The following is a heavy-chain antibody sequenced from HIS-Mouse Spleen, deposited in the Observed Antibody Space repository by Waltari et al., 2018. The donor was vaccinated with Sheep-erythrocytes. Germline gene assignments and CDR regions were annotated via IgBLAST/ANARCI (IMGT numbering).Heavy chain of an antibody. CDR2: IYYSGRT. CDR3: ARLYYYDSSGYYFDY. Sequence: QLQLQESGPGLVKPSETLSLTCPVSGGSIRSSSYYWGWIRQPPGKGLEWIGSIYYSGRTYYNPSLKSRVTISVDTSKNQFSLKLSSVTAADTAVYYCARLYYYDSSGYYFDYWGQGTLVTVSS. V-gene: IGHV4-39*01. D-gene: IGHD3-22*01. CDR1: GGSIRSSSYY. J-gene: IGHJ4*02.